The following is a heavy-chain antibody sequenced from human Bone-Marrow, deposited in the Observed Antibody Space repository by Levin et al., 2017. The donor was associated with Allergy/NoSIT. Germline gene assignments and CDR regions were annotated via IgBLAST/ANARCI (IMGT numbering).Heavy chain of an antibody. CDR3: ARGRLYWYFDL. Sequence: PSETLSLTCSVSGDSINSDYWSWIRQPPGKGPEWIGYLYYSGSTNFNPSLKSRVTMSIDKSKNQFSLRLRSLTAADTAVYYCARGRLYWYFDLWGRGTLVTVSS. V-gene: IGHV4-59*01. CDR1: GDSINSDY. CDR2: LYYSGST. J-gene: IGHJ2*01.